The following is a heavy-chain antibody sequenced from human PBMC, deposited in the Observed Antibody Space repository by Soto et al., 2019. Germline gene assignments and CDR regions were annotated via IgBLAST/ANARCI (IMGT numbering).Heavy chain of an antibody. J-gene: IGHJ4*02. V-gene: IGHV4-39*01. CDR3: MLGSGWKDFDY. CDR2: IYYSGST. CDR1: GGSISSSSYY. D-gene: IGHD3-22*01. Sequence: SETLSLTCTVSGGSISSSSYYWGWIRQPPGKWLEWIGSIYYSGSTYYNPSLKSRVTISVDTSKNQFSLKLSSVTAADTAVYYCMLGSGWKDFDYWGQGTLVTVS.